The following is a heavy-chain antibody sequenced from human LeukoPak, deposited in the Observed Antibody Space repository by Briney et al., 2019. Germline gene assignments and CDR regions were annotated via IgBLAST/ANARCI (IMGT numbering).Heavy chain of an antibody. CDR3: ARVFYSGSYSLSRMAFDI. CDR1: GFTLSSYA. CDR2: ISVSGNT. V-gene: IGHV3-23*01. D-gene: IGHD1-26*01. Sequence: QSGGSLRLSCAASGFTLSSYAMSWVRQAPGKGLEWVSAISVSGNTYHADSVKGRFTISRDSSTNTLYLQMNSLRAEDTAVYYCARVFYSGSYSLSRMAFDIWGQGTMVTVSS. J-gene: IGHJ3*02.